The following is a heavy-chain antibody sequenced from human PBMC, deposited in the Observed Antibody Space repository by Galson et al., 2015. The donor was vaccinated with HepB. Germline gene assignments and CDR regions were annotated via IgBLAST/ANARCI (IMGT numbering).Heavy chain of an antibody. D-gene: IGHD6-13*01. CDR3: ARDYASSWYFNHYYNMDV. V-gene: IGHV3-30*04. CDR1: GFTFSSYA. CDR2: ISYDGSNK. Sequence: SLRLSCAASGFTFSSYAMHWVRQAPGKGLEWVAVISYDGSNKYYADSVKGRFTISRDNSKNTLYLQMNSLRAEDTAVYYCARDYASSWYFNHYYNMDVWGQGTTVTVSS. J-gene: IGHJ6*02.